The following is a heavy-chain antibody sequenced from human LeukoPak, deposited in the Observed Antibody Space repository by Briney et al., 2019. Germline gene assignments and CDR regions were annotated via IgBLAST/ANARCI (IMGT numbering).Heavy chain of an antibody. CDR3: ARAYSSSWYYYVIGY. D-gene: IGHD6-13*01. J-gene: IGHJ4*02. Sequence: GGSLRLSCAASGFTFSSYAMSWVRQAPGKGLEWVSAISGSGGSTYYADSVKGRFTISRDNSKNTLYLQMNSLRAEDTAVYYCARAYSSSWYYYVIGYWGQGTLVTVSS. CDR1: GFTFSSYA. V-gene: IGHV3-23*01. CDR2: ISGSGGST.